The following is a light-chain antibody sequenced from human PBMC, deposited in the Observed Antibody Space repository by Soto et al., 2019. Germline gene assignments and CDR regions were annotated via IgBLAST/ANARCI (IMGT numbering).Light chain of an antibody. CDR1: SSNIGGNS. V-gene: IGLV1-47*01. J-gene: IGLJ3*02. CDR2: RNN. CDR3: AAWDDSLSGRV. Sequence: QSVLTQPPSASGTPGQRVTISCSGSSSNIGGNSVYWYQQLPGTAPKVLIYRNNQRPSGVPDRFSGSKSGASASLAISGLRSEDEADYYCAAWDDSLSGRVFGGGTQLTVL.